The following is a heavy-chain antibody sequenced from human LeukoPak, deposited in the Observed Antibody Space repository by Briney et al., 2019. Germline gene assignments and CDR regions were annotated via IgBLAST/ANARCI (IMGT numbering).Heavy chain of an antibody. J-gene: IGHJ4*02. CDR3: ASAIPPFANGIFDY. Sequence: SETLSLTCTVSGGSISRTNYYWGWIRQPPGKGLEWIGSIYYSGSTYYNPSLKSRVTISVDTSKNQFSLKLSSVTAADTAVYYCASAIPPFANGIFDYWGQGTLVTVSS. CDR1: GGSISRTNYY. D-gene: IGHD2-2*02. V-gene: IGHV4-39*07. CDR2: IYYSGST.